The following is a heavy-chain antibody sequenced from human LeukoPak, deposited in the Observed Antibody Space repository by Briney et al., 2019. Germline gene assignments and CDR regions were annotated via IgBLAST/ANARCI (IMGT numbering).Heavy chain of an antibody. D-gene: IGHD2-2*01. Sequence: PGWSLRLSCAASGFTFSSYSMNWVRQAPGKGLEWVSYINSNSRTIHYVDSVKGRFIISRDNAKNSLYLQMDSLRAEDTAVYYCARDCSSATCYAAFDYWGQGTLVTVSS. V-gene: IGHV3-48*01. CDR1: GFTFSSYS. CDR2: INSNSRTI. J-gene: IGHJ4*02. CDR3: ARDCSSATCYAAFDY.